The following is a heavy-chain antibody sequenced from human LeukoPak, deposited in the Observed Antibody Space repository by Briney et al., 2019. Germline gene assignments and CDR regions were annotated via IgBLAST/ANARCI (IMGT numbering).Heavy chain of an antibody. J-gene: IGHJ5*02. CDR1: GYTFTSYG. CDR2: INPNSGGT. CDR3: ARARKGIAGTRNWFDP. D-gene: IGHD6-13*01. Sequence: GASVKVSCKTSGYTFTSYGISWVRQAPGQGLEWMGWINPNSGGTNYAQKFQGRVTMTRDTSISTAYMELSRLRSDDTAVYYCARARKGIAGTRNWFDPWGQGTLVTVSS. V-gene: IGHV1-2*02.